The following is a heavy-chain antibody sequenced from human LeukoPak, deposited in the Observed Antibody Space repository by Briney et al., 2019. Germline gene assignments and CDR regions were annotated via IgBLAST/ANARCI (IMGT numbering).Heavy chain of an antibody. CDR2: IYPGDSDT. CDR3: ARRADSGWYYVGYFDY. J-gene: IGHJ4*02. D-gene: IGHD6-19*01. V-gene: IGHV5-51*01. CDR1: GYSFTTHW. Sequence: GESLKISCKGSGYSFTTHWIGWVRQMPGKGLEWMGTIYPGDSDTRYSPSFQGQVTISADKSISTAYLQWSSLKASDTAMYYCARRADSGWYYVGYFDYWGQGTLVTVSS.